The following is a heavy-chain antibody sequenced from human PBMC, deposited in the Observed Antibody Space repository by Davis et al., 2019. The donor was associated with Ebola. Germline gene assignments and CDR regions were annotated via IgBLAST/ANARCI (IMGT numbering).Heavy chain of an antibody. CDR2: IKSKTEGGTT. CDR1: GFTFSHAW. V-gene: IGHV3-15*01. J-gene: IGHJ6*02. Sequence: GESLKISCAASGFTFSHAWMTWVRQAPGKGLEWVGRIKSKTEGGTTDYAAPLKGRFTISRDDSENTLYLQMNSLKTDDTAVYYCTTDDFYYGMDVWGQGTTVTVSS. CDR3: TTDDFYYGMDV.